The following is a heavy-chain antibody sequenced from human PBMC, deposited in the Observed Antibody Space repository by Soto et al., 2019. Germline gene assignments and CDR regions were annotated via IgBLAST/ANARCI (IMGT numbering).Heavy chain of an antibody. CDR2: IRSKAYGGTT. CDR1: GFTFGDYA. CDR3: TTDPEGSPSRYVIYYYGMDV. Sequence: GGSLRLSCTASGFTFGDYAMSWFRQAPGKGLEWVGLIRSKAYGGTTEYAASVKGRFTISRDDSKSIAYLQMNSLKTEDTAVYYCTTDPEGSPSRYVIYYYGMDVWGQGTTVTVSS. J-gene: IGHJ6*02. D-gene: IGHD6-13*01. V-gene: IGHV3-49*03.